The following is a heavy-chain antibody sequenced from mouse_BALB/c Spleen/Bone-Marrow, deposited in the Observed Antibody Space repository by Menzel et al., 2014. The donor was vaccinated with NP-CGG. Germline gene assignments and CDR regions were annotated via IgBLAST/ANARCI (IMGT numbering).Heavy chain of an antibody. CDR1: GYSFTGYF. CDR2: INPYNGDP. Sequence: VQLQQPGPALVKPGASVKISCKASGYSFTGYFMNWMKQSHGKSLEWIGRINPYNGDPFDNQKFKGKATLTVDKSSSTAHMELLSLTSEDSAVYYCGRGNYYYDSWFGYWCQAPLVTVSA. J-gene: IGHJ3*01. CDR3: GRGNYYYDSWFGY. D-gene: IGHD2-4*01. V-gene: IGHV1-37*01.